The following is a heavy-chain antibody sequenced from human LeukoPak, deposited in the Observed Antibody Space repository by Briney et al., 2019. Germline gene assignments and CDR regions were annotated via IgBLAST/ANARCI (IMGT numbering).Heavy chain of an antibody. V-gene: IGHV3-30*18. CDR1: GFTFSSYW. D-gene: IGHD6-13*01. Sequence: GGSLRLSCAASGFTFSSYWMSWVRQAPGKGLEWVAVISNDGSLTFYADSVQGRFTISRDNSKKSLSLQMNSLRPEDAAVYYCAKGDISSWYFSDWGQGTLVTVSS. J-gene: IGHJ4*02. CDR3: AKGDISSWYFSD. CDR2: ISNDGSLT.